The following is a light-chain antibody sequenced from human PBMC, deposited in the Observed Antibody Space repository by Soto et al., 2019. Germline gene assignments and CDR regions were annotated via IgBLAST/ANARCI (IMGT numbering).Light chain of an antibody. CDR3: QSYDSRLNGYV. CDR1: SSNIGAGYD. Sequence: QSALTQPPSVSGAPGQEVTISCTGSSSNIGAGYDVHWYQQLPRTAPKLLIYSSVNRPSGVPDRFSASKSDTSASLAITGLRPEDEADYYCQSYDSRLNGYVFGTGTKLTVL. CDR2: SSV. V-gene: IGLV1-40*01. J-gene: IGLJ1*01.